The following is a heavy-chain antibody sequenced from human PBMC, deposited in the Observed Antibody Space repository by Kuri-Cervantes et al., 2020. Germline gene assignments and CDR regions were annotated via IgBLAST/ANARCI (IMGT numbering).Heavy chain of an antibody. CDR2: FDPEDGET. CDR1: GYTLTELS. J-gene: IGHJ5*02. Sequence: GGSLRLSCKVSGYTLTELSMHWVRQAPGKGLEWMGGFDPEDGETIYAQKFQGRVTMTEDTSTDTAYMELSSLSSEDTAVYYCARGGWGLLPDNWFDPWGQGILVTVSS. D-gene: IGHD2-2*01. V-gene: IGHV1-24*01. CDR3: ARGGWGLLPDNWFDP.